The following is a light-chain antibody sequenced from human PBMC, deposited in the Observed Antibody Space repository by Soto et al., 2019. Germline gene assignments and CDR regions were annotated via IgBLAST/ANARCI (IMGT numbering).Light chain of an antibody. CDR1: QGLSNY. CDR3: QKYNSARWT. CDR2: AAS. J-gene: IGKJ1*01. V-gene: IGKV1-27*01. Sequence: DIQMTHSPSSLSASVGDRVTITCRASQGLSNYLAWYQQKPGKVPNLLIYAASTLQSGVPSRSSGSGSGTGLTVTISSLEPEDVATYYSQKYNSARWTGGQGTMADI.